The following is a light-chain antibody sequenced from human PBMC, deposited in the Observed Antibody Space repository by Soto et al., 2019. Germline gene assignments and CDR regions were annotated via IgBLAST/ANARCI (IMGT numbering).Light chain of an antibody. CDR2: KAS. J-gene: IGKJ2*01. CDR3: QQYNSSPYT. Sequence: DIQMTQSPSTLSASGGDRVTITCRASQSISCWLAWYLYKPGKAPTLLLCKASRLESGVPSRFSGGASGTEFTLTIRSLQPDDFATNYCQQYNSSPYTFGQGTKLEIK. V-gene: IGKV1-5*03. CDR1: QSISCW.